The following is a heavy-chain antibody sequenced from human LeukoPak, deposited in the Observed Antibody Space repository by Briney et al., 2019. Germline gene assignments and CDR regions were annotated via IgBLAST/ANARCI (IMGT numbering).Heavy chain of an antibody. J-gene: IGHJ1*01. V-gene: IGHV3-23*01. CDR3: AKDFGSYYVRYFQH. D-gene: IGHD1-26*01. CDR2: ISGSGGST. Sequence: GGSLRLSCAASGFTFSSYAVSWVRQAPGKGLEWVSAISGSGGSTYYADSVKGRFTISRDNSKNTLYLQMNSLRAEDTAVYYCAKDFGSYYVRYFQHWGQGTLVTVSS. CDR1: GFTFSSYA.